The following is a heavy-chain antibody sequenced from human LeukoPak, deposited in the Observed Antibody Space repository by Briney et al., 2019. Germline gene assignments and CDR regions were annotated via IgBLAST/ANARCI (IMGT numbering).Heavy chain of an antibody. CDR3: ARAPKRFGKSIDAFDI. V-gene: IGHV1-69*04. Sequence: GSSVKVSCKASGGTFSSYAISWVRQAPGQGLEWMGRIIPILGIANYAQKFQGRVTITAGKSTSTAYMELSSLRSEDTAVYYCARAPKRFGKSIDAFDIWGQGTMVTVSS. CDR2: IIPILGIA. CDR1: GGTFSSYA. D-gene: IGHD3-10*01. J-gene: IGHJ3*02.